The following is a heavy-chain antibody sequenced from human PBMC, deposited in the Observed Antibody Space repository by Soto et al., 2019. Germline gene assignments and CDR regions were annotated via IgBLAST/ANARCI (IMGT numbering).Heavy chain of an antibody. CDR1: GFTFTYYY. V-gene: IGHV1-2*04. CDR2: VNPNNGGT. Sequence: GASVKVSCKASGFTFTYYYIHWVRQAPGQGLEWMGWVNPNNGGTNSAQRFQGWVTMTRDTSITTAYLDLTNLTPDDTAVYYCARGSRTSLDVWGQGTTVTVSS. D-gene: IGHD2-2*01. CDR3: ARGSRTSLDV. J-gene: IGHJ6*02.